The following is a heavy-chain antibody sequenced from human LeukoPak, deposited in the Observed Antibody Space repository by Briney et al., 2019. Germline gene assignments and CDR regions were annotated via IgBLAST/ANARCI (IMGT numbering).Heavy chain of an antibody. CDR1: GGSISSSSYY. CDR2: IYYSGST. J-gene: IGHJ1*01. Sequence: SETLSLTCTVSGGSISSSSYYWGWIRQPPGKGLEWIGSIYYSGSTYYNPSLKSRVTISVDTSKNQFSLKLSSVTAADTAVYYCAGQLRHYYDSSGYLSELPEYFQHWGQGTLVTVSS. CDR3: AGQLRHYYDSSGYLSELPEYFQH. V-gene: IGHV4-39*01. D-gene: IGHD3-22*01.